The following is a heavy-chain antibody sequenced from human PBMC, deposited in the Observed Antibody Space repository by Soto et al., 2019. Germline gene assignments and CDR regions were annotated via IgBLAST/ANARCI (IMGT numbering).Heavy chain of an antibody. CDR2: INHSGST. J-gene: IGHJ4*02. CDR1: DGSMNSDSSY. Sequence: SETLSLTCRVSDGSMNSDSSYWGWIRQPPGKGLEWIGVINHSGSTYHNLSLKGRVTMSVDASRNQFSLKLTSVTAADTAVYYCARLGGYVSVGYYYLWDSWGQGTLVTVSS. CDR3: ARLGGYVSVGYYYLWDS. V-gene: IGHV4-39*01. D-gene: IGHD3-22*01.